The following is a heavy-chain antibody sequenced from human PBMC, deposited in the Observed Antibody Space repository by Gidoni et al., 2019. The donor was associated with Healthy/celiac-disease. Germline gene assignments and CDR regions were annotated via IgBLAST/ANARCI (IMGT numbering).Heavy chain of an antibody. J-gene: IGHJ5*02. Sequence: QVQLVQSGAEVKKPGASVKVSCKASGYTFTSYDINWVRQATGQGLEWMGWMNPNSGNTGYAQKFQGRVTMTRNTSISTAYMELSSLRSEDTAVYYCARGPFTIFGVVQLGETFYWFDPWGQGTLVTVSS. V-gene: IGHV1-8*01. CDR3: ARGPFTIFGVVQLGETFYWFDP. CDR2: MNPNSGNT. D-gene: IGHD3-3*01. CDR1: GYTFTSYD.